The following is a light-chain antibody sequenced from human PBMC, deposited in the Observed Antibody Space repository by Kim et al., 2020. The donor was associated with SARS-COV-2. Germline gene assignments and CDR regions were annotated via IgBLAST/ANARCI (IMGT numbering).Light chain of an antibody. CDR1: SSDVGSYNL. CDR2: EVS. J-gene: IGLJ2*01. Sequence: LTQPASVSGSPGQSITISCTGTSSDVGSYNLVSWYQQHPGKAPKLMIYEVSKRPSGVSNRFSGSKSGNTASLTISGLQAEDEADYYCCSYAGSRVFGGGTKLTVL. V-gene: IGLV2-23*02. CDR3: CSYAGSRV.